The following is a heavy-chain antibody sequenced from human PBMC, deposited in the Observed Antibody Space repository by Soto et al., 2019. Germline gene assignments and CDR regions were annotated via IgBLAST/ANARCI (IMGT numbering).Heavy chain of an antibody. CDR1: GVSISDDNYY. D-gene: IGHD1-1*01. V-gene: IGHV4-61*01. CDR2: IYYSGNT. Sequence: PSETLSLTCTVSGVSISDDNYYWSWIRQPPGKDLEWIGYIYYSGNTNNNPSLKSRVTISLDTSKNQFSLKLSSVTAADTAVYNWNDGFFDYWGQGTLVTVSS. CDR3: NDGFFDY. J-gene: IGHJ4*02.